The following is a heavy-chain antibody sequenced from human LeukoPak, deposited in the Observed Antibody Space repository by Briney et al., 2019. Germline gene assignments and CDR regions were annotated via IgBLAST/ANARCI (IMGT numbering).Heavy chain of an antibody. CDR3: AVRSGRGGSYSLYYYYYMDV. V-gene: IGHV1-69*06. D-gene: IGHD1-26*01. J-gene: IGHJ6*03. CDR1: GGTFSSYA. CDR2: IIPIFGTA. Sequence: GSSVKVSCKASGGTFSSYAISWVRQAPGQGLEWMGGIIPIFGTANYAQKFQGRVTITADKSTSTAYMELSSLRSEDTAVYYCAVRSGRGGSYSLYYYYYMDVWGKGTTVTVSS.